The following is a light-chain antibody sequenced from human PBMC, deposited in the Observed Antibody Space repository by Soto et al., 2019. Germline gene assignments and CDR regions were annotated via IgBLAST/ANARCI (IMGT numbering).Light chain of an antibody. J-gene: IGKJ1*01. CDR2: YAS. V-gene: IGKV3-15*01. CDR3: QQYNNWPPSWT. CDR1: QSVGSN. Sequence: IVLTPTQATLSVSVWERGTHSGTASQSVGSNLAWYQQKPGQAPRLLIYYASTRDTGVPARFSGSGSGTDFTLTISSLQSEDFAVYYCQQYNNWPPSWTFGQGTKVDIK.